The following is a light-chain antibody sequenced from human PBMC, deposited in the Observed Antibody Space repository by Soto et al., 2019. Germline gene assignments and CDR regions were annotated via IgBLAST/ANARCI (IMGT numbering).Light chain of an antibody. J-gene: IGLJ2*01. V-gene: IGLV2-14*01. CDR3: SSYTTSSLVV. Sequence: QSALTQPASVSGSPGQSITISCTGTSSDVGGYNYVSWYQQHPGKAPKLMIYDVNNRPSGVSNRFSGSKSGNMASLTISGLQAEDEADYYCSSYTTSSLVVFGGGTKLTVL. CDR1: SSDVGGYNY. CDR2: DVN.